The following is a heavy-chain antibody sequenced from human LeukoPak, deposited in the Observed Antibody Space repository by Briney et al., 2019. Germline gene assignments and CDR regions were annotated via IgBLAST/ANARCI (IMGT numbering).Heavy chain of an antibody. V-gene: IGHV3-30*04. CDR2: ISYDGSNK. J-gene: IGHJ4*02. Sequence: GGSLRLSCAASGFTFSNYAMHWVRQAPGKGLEWVAVISYDGSNKYYADSVKGRFTISRDNSKNTLYLQMNSLRAEDTAVYYCARAFLRGDIITYYFDYWGQGTLVTVSS. D-gene: IGHD3-10*01. CDR3: ARAFLRGDIITYYFDY. CDR1: GFTFSNYA.